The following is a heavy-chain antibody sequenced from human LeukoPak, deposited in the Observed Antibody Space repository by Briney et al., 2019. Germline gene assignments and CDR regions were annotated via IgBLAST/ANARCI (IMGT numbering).Heavy chain of an antibody. Sequence: ASVKVSCKASGYTFTSYDINWVRQATGQGLEWMGWMNPNSGNTGYAQKFQGRVTMTRNTSISTAYMELSSLRSEDTAVYYSARGQPQWFGEPLDYWGQGTLVTVSS. V-gene: IGHV1-8*01. D-gene: IGHD3-10*01. J-gene: IGHJ4*02. CDR1: GYTFTSYD. CDR3: ARGQPQWFGEPLDY. CDR2: MNPNSGNT.